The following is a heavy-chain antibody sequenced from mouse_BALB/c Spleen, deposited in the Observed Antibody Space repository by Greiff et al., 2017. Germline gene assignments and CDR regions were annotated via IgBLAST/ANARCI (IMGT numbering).Heavy chain of an antibody. CDR3: ASIGTTGAWFAY. D-gene: IGHD2-14*01. V-gene: IGHV5-6*01. J-gene: IGHJ3*01. CDR1: GFTFSSYG. Sequence: DVQLVESGGDLVKPGGSLKLSCAASGFTFSSYGMSWVRQTPDKRLEWVATISSGGSYTYYPDSVKGRFTISRDNAKNTLYLQMSSLKSEDTAMYYCASIGTTGAWFAYWGQGTLVTVSA. CDR2: ISSGGSYT.